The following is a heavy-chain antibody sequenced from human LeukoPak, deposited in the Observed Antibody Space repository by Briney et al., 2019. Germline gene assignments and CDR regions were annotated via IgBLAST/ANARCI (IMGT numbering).Heavy chain of an antibody. V-gene: IGHV1-46*01. D-gene: IGHD3-3*01. CDR2: INPSGGST. J-gene: IGHJ5*02. Sequence: ASVKVSCKASGYTFAGYYMHWVRQAPGQGLEWMGIINPSGGSTSYAQKFQGRVTMTRDTSTSTVYMELSSLRSEDTAVYYCARDRYDFWSGYSTAWFDPWGQGALVTVSS. CDR3: ARDRYDFWSGYSTAWFDP. CDR1: GYTFAGYY.